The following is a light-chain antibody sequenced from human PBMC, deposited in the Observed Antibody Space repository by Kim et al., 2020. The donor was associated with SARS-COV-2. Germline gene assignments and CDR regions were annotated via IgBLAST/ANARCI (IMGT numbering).Light chain of an antibody. J-gene: IGKJ2*01. CDR2: EAS. V-gene: IGKV1-5*03. Sequence: DIQMTQSPSTLSASVGDRVTIICRASQSFSTWLAWYQQRPGKTPKLLIYEASTLKSGVPSRFSGSGSGTEFTLTISSLQPDDFATYYCQQYNSYPDTFGQGTKLEI. CDR1: QSFSTW. CDR3: QQYNSYPDT.